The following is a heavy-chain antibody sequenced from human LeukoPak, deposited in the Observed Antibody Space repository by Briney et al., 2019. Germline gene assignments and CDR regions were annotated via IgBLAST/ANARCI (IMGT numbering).Heavy chain of an antibody. J-gene: IGHJ4*02. CDR3: AKTPDIVVVVAATLFDY. D-gene: IGHD2-15*01. CDR2: ISGSGGST. Sequence: PGGSLRLSCGASGFTFSSYAMSWVRQAPGKGLEWVSAISGSGGSTYYADSVKGRFTLSRDNSKNTLYLQMNSLRAEDTAVYYCAKTPDIVVVVAATLFDYWGQGTLVTVSS. CDR1: GFTFSSYA. V-gene: IGHV3-23*01.